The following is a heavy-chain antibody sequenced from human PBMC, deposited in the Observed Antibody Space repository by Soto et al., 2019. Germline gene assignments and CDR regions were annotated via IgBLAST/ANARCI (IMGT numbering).Heavy chain of an antibody. CDR2: VSPYNGNT. J-gene: IGHJ4*02. Sequence: QVQLVQSGAEVKKPGASVKVSCKTSGYTFSNYGISWVRQAPGQGLEWMGWVSPYNGNTDYAQKFQGRVTMTTDTSTTTVYMELTSLISDDTAVYYCARDRSSSDYWGQGTLVTVST. D-gene: IGHD6-6*01. CDR1: GYTFSNYG. CDR3: ARDRSSSDY. V-gene: IGHV1-18*01.